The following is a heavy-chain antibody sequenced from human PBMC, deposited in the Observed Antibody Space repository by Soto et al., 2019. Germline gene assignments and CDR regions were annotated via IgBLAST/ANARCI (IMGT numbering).Heavy chain of an antibody. CDR2: ISGSGSKT. CDR3: AKGNFGVVIIGPYYYYMDV. Sequence: GGSLRLSCAASGFAFSTYAMSWVRQAPGKGLEWVSAISGSGSKTYYADSVKGRLTVSRDNSKNTLFLQMNSLRAEDTAVYYCAKGNFGVVIIGPYYYYMDVWGKGTTVTVSS. V-gene: IGHV3-23*01. CDR1: GFAFSTYA. J-gene: IGHJ6*03. D-gene: IGHD3-3*01.